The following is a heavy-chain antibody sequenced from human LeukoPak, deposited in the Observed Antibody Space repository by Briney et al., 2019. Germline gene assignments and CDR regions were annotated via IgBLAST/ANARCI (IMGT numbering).Heavy chain of an antibody. D-gene: IGHD2-8*01. V-gene: IGHV3-11*01. Sequence: MTGGSLRLSCAASGFTFSDYYINWIRQAPGKGLEWISYISTSGRTVGYADSVKGRFTISRDNAKNSLYLQMNSLRAEDTAVYYCAREKMMVSARPFAFDLWGQGTLVTVSS. CDR2: ISTSGRTV. CDR3: AREKMMVSARPFAFDL. CDR1: GFTFSDYY. J-gene: IGHJ5*02.